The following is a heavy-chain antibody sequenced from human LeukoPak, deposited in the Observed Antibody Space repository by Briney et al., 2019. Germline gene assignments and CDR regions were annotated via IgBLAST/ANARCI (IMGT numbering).Heavy chain of an antibody. CDR1: GYTFTSYA. CDR2: INAGNGNT. D-gene: IGHD3-9*01. CDR3: ARVGYDILNGWGWFDP. V-gene: IGHV1-3*01. Sequence: GASVKVSCKASGYTFTSYAMHWVRQAPGQRLEWMGWINAGNGNTEYSQKFQGRVTITRDTSASTAYVELSSLTSEDTAVYYCARVGYDILNGWGWFDPWGQGTLVTVSS. J-gene: IGHJ5*02.